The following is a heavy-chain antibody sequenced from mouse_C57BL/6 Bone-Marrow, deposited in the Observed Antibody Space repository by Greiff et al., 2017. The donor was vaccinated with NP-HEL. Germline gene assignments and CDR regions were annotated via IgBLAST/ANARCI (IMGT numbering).Heavy chain of an antibody. CDR1: GFSFNTYA. CDR2: IRSKSNNYAT. Sequence: EVHLVESGGGLVQPKGSLKLSCAASGFSFNTYAMNWVRQAPGKGLEWVARIRSKSNNYATYYADSVKDRFTISRDDSESMLYLQMNNLKTEDTAMYYCVRSSTGTRFDYWGQGTTLTVSS. CDR3: VRSSTGTRFDY. D-gene: IGHD4-1*02. J-gene: IGHJ2*01. V-gene: IGHV10-1*01.